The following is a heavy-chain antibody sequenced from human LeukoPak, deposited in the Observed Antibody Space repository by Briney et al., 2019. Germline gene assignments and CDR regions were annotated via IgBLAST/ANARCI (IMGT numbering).Heavy chain of an antibody. J-gene: IGHJ4*02. V-gene: IGHV3-74*01. D-gene: IGHD6-19*01. Sequence: GGSLRLSCAASGFTFSSYWMHWVRQAPGKGLVWVSRIKSDGSTTTYADSVKGRFTISRDNSKNSLYLQMNGLRSDDTALYYCARESESSGWYDYWGQGTLVTVSS. CDR3: ARESESSGWYDY. CDR1: GFTFSSYW. CDR2: IKSDGSTT.